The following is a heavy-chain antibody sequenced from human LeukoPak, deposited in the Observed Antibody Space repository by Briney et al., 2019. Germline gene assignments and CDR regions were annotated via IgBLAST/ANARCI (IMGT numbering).Heavy chain of an antibody. V-gene: IGHV4-39*07. Sequence: SETLSLTCTVSGGSISSSSYYWGWIRQPPGKGLEWIGSIYYSGSTYYNPSLKSRVTISVDTSKNQFSLKLSSVTAADTAVYYCARGYQVHLTNYFDALDIWGQGTMVTVSS. CDR1: GGSISSSSYY. J-gene: IGHJ3*02. CDR2: IYYSGST. D-gene: IGHD5-24*01. CDR3: ARGYQVHLTNYFDALDI.